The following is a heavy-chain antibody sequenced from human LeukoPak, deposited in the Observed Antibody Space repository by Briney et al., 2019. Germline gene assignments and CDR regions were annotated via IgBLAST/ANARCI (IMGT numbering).Heavy chain of an antibody. CDR2: ISSSSSYI. V-gene: IGHV3-21*01. CDR1: GFTFSRYI. J-gene: IGHJ4*02. CDR3: ARMYSSSWYPDY. D-gene: IGHD6-13*01. Sequence: GGSLRLSCAASGFTFSRYIMNWVRQAPGKGLEWVSSISSSSSYIYYADSVKGRFTISRDNAKNSLYLQMNSLRAEDTAVYYCARMYSSSWYPDYWGQGTLVTVSS.